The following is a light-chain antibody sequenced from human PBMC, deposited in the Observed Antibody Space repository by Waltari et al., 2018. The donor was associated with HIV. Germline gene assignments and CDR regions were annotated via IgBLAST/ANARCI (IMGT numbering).Light chain of an antibody. J-gene: IGLJ2*01. CDR1: GSTVGSPP. Sequence: SALTPSPSLSGSPGQRLSISSPASGSTVGSPPVHFYQQVPATAPKLLIYRNNRRPSGVPDRFSGSKSGASASLAISGLQSEDEADYYCAAWDDSLNGPVFGGGTRLTVL. CDR2: RNN. CDR3: AAWDDSLNGPV. V-gene: IGLV1-44*01.